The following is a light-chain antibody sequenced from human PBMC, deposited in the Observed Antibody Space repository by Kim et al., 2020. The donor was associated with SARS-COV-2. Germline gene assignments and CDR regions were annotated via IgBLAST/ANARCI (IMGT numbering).Light chain of an antibody. CDR2: DAS. J-gene: IGKJ3*01. Sequence: SVGDRVTITCHASQDISNYLNWYQQKPGKAPKLLIYDASNLETGVPSRFSGSGSGTDFTFTISSLQPEDIATYYCQQYDNLPPFTFGPGTKVYIK. CDR1: QDISNY. CDR3: QQYDNLPPFT. V-gene: IGKV1-33*01.